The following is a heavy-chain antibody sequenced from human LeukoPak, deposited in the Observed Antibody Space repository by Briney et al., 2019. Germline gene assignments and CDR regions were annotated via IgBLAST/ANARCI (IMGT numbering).Heavy chain of an antibody. D-gene: IGHD3-3*01. CDR3: GRKPRGGCTIYDL. Sequence: GGSLRLSCAASGFTFSDYYMSWIRQAPGKGLEWLSYISSRGSGIFYADSVKGRFTVSRDNAKNSLYLEVSGLRAEDTAVYYCGRKPRGGCTIYDLWGQGTLVTVSS. CDR2: ISSRGSGI. J-gene: IGHJ5*02. CDR1: GFTFSDYY. V-gene: IGHV3-11*01.